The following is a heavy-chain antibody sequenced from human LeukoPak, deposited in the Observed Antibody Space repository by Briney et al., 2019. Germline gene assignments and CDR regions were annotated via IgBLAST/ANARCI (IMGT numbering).Heavy chain of an antibody. J-gene: IGHJ4*02. CDR3: ARESNYGALFDY. CDR2: ISSSSGTI. CDR1: GFTFSSYS. Sequence: PGGSLRLSCAASGFTFSSYSMNWGRQAPGKGLEWVSYISSSSGTIYNADSVKGRFTISRDNAKNSLSLQMNSLRAEDTAVYYCARESNYGALFDYWGQGTLVTVSS. D-gene: IGHD4-17*01. V-gene: IGHV3-48*01.